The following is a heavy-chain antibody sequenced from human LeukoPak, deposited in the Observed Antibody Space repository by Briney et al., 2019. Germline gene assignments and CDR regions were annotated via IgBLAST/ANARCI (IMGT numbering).Heavy chain of an antibody. D-gene: IGHD2-2*01. J-gene: IGHJ4*02. Sequence: SETLSLTCTVSGGSISSYYWSWIRQPAGKGLEWIGRIYTSGSTNYNPSLKSRVTMSVATSKNKFCLKLSSATAAHTTVHYCASGSQVGPPALDYWAQGPLVPVPS. V-gene: IGHV4-4*07. CDR2: IYTSGST. CDR3: ASGSQVGPPALDY. CDR1: GGSISSYY.